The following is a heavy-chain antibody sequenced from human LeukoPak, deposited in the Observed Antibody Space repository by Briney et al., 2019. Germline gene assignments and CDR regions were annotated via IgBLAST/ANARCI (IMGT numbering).Heavy chain of an antibody. J-gene: IGHJ3*02. CDR2: MNPNSGNT. D-gene: IGHD1-26*01. V-gene: IGHV1-8*01. Sequence: ASVKVSCKASGYTFTSYDINWVRQATGQGLEWMGWMNPNSGNTGYAQKFQGRVTMTRNTSISTAYMELSSLRSEDTAVYYCAREGGDSGSYYGAFDIWGQGTMVTVSS. CDR1: GYTFTSYD. CDR3: AREGGDSGSYYGAFDI.